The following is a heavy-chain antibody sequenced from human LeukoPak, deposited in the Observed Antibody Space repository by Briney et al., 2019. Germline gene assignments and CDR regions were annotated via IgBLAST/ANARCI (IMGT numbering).Heavy chain of an antibody. CDR3: ARSAWDYGDYGWFDP. V-gene: IGHV3-23*01. J-gene: IGHJ5*02. Sequence: GGSLRLSCAASGFTFSSYAMSWVRQAPGKGLEWVSAISGSGGSTYYADSVKGRFTISRDNSKNTLYLQMNSLRAEDTAVYYCARSAWDYGDYGWFDPWGQGTLVTVSS. D-gene: IGHD4-17*01. CDR2: ISGSGGST. CDR1: GFTFSSYA.